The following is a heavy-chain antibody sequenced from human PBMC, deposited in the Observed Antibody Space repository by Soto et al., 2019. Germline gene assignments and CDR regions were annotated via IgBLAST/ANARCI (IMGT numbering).Heavy chain of an antibody. Sequence: QVQLQQSGPGLVKPSQTLSLICAISGDSVSSATATWSWIRQSPSRGLEWLGRTYYRSKWYNDYALSVKSRMAITADTSKNQLSLQLNSVTPEDTAVYCCVRDSSGFHWYFDLWGRGTLVTVSS. CDR3: VRDSSGFHWYFDL. D-gene: IGHD6-19*01. CDR2: TYYRSKWYN. J-gene: IGHJ2*01. V-gene: IGHV6-1*01. CDR1: GDSVSSATAT.